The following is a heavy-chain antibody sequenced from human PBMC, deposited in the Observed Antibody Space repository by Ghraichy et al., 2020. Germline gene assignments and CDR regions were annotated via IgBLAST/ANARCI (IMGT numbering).Heavy chain of an antibody. CDR1: EFTFSNYW. D-gene: IGHD2-2*01. CDR2: IRQDGSDK. Sequence: RGSLRLSCAASEFTFSNYWMSWVRHTPGKGLEWVANIRQDGSDKFYVDSVKGRFTITRDNAKNSLYLQMTSLRVEDTAVYYCARAALGYCSTIYCWRWFAMDVWGQGTTVTVSS. V-gene: IGHV3-7*01. CDR3: ARAALGYCSTIYCWRWFAMDV. J-gene: IGHJ6*02.